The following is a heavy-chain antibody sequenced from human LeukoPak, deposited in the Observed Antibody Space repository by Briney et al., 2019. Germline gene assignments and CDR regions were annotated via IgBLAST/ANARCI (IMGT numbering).Heavy chain of an antibody. D-gene: IGHD6-13*01. J-gene: IGHJ6*03. CDR3: ARPGYSSNLADV. V-gene: IGHV4-38-2*02. CDR1: GYSISSGYY. Sequence: SETLSLTCTVSGYSISSGYYWGWIRQPPGKGLEWIGSIYHRGSTYYHSSLKSRVTISVDTSKNQFSLKLSSVTAADTAVYYCARPGYSSNLADVWGKGTTVTVSS. CDR2: IYHRGST.